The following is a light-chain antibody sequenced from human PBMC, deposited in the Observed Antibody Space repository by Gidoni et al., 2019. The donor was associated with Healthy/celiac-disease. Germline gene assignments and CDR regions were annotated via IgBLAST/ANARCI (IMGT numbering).Light chain of an antibody. CDR3: QQSYSTPRS. J-gene: IGKJ2*03. V-gene: IGKV1-39*01. Sequence: DNQMTQAPSSLSASVGGRVTIPCRASQSISSYLNWYQQKPGKAPKLLIYAASSLQSGVPSRFSGSGSGTDFTLTISSLQPEDFATYYCQQSYSTPRSFGQGTKLEIK. CDR1: QSISSY. CDR2: AAS.